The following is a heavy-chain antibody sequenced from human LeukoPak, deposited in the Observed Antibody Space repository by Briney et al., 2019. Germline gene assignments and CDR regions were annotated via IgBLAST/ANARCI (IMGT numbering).Heavy chain of an antibody. CDR3: ARDVSWFDA. CDR1: GGSISSYY. V-gene: IGHV4-4*07. J-gene: IGHJ5*02. CDR2: ISTSGST. Sequence: SETLSLTCTLSGGSISSYYWSWIRQPAGEGLEWIGRISTSGSTNYNPSLKSRVTVSVDTSKKQLSLKLTSVTAADTAVYYCARDVSWFDAWGQGTLVTVSS.